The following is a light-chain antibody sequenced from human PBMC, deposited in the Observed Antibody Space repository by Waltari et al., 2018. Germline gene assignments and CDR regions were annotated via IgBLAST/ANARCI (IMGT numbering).Light chain of an antibody. CDR2: LVS. J-gene: IGKJ2*01. CDR1: QSLLHSNGYTY. CDR3: MQALQTPYT. Sequence: IVMTQSPLSLPVTPGEPASISCRSSQSLLHSNGYTYLDWYLQKPGQSPQLLIQLVSTRASGVPDRFSGSGSGTDFTLKINRVEAEDVGVFYCMQALQTPYTFGQGTRLEIK. V-gene: IGKV2-28*01.